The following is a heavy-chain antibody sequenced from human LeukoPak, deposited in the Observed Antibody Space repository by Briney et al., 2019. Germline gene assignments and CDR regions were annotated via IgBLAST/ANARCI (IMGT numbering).Heavy chain of an antibody. D-gene: IGHD4-17*01. CDR2: IYPGDSDT. J-gene: IGHJ3*02. CDR1: GYSFTSYW. CDR3: ARQVTMPDGHAFDS. Sequence: GESLKISCQASGYSFTSYWIGWVRQMPGKGLDWMGIIYPGDSDTRYSPSFQGQVTISADKSISTAYLQWSSLKASDTAMYYCARQVTMPDGHAFDSWGQGTMVTVSS. V-gene: IGHV5-51*01.